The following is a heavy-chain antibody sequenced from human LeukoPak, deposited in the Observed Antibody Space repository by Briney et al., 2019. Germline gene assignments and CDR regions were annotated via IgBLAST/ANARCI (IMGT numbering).Heavy chain of an antibody. V-gene: IGHV3-33*08. CDR1: RFIFSSYH. D-gene: IGHD3-10*01. J-gene: IGHJ4*02. Sequence: GGSLRLSCAASRFIFSSYHMHWVRQAPGKGLEWVAVIWYDGSNKYYADSVKGRFTISRDNSKNTLYLQMNSLRAEDTAVYYCARDYYGSGSQNLDYWGQGTLVTVSS. CDR3: ARDYYGSGSQNLDY. CDR2: IWYDGSNK.